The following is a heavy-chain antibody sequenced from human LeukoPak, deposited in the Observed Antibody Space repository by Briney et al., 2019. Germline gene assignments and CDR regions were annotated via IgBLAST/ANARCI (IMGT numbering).Heavy chain of an antibody. Sequence: ASVKVSCKASGYTFSDFYIHWVRQAPGQGLEYVGWITPKSGDTYSPQRFQGRVTMTRDASISTAYMELSSLRSDDTAVYFCARVRLADERAWAYWGQGTLVAVSS. D-gene: IGHD3-3*02. V-gene: IGHV1-2*02. CDR1: GYTFSDFY. CDR2: ITPKSGDT. J-gene: IGHJ4*02. CDR3: ARVRLADERAWAY.